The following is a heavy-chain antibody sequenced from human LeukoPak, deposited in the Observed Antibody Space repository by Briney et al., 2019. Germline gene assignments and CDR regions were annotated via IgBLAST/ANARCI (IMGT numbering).Heavy chain of an antibody. CDR2: ISSSSSYI. J-gene: IGHJ4*02. CDR1: GFTFSSYS. D-gene: IGHD7-27*01. CDR3: ATHLTGPLFDY. Sequence: NPGGSLRLSCAASGFTFSSYSMDWVRQAPGKGLGWVSSISSSSSYIYYADSVKGRFTISRDNAKNSLYLQMNSLRAEDTAVYYCATHLTGPLFDYWGQGTLVTVSS. V-gene: IGHV3-21*01.